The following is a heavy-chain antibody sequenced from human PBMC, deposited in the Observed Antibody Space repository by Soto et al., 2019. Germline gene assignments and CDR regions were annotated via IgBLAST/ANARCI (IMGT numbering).Heavy chain of an antibody. D-gene: IGHD3-10*01. V-gene: IGHV4-4*02. Sequence: SETLSLTCAVSGVSISSGNWWTWVRQTPQRGLGYIGEIFHDGTANYYPSFERRVAISVDTSKNQFSLKLTSVTAADRAIYFCARLVYDPRLNYMYFDFWCQGALGTVSS. J-gene: IGHJ4*02. CDR1: GVSISSGNW. CDR3: ARLVYDPRLNYMYFDF. CDR2: IFHDGTA.